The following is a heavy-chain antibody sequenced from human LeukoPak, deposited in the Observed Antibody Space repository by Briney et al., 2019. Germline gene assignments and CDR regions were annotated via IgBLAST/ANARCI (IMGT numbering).Heavy chain of an antibody. J-gene: IGHJ4*02. CDR2: ISHDGSNK. D-gene: IGHD2-21*02. CDR3: TRSVVTTADYDY. CDR1: GFIFSSYP. V-gene: IGHV3-30*01. Sequence: GGSLRLSCAASGFIFSSYPMHWVRQAPGLGLQWVAVISHDGSNKFYEDSVGGRFTISRDNSKSTLYLHLNIPRPEDTAMYYCTRSVVTTADYDYWGQGTLVTVSS.